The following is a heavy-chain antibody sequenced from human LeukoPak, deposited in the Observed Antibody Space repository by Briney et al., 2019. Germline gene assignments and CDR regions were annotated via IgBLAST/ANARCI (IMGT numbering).Heavy chain of an antibody. CDR3: ARDPARGYEGFDY. D-gene: IGHD5-12*01. CDR1: GFTFSSYW. Sequence: GGSLRLSCAASGFTFSSYWMHWVRQAPGKGLVWVSRINTDGSSTSYADSVKGRFTISRDNSKNTLYLQMNSLRAEDTAVYYCARDPARGYEGFDYWGQGTLVTVSS. CDR2: INTDGSST. V-gene: IGHV3-74*01. J-gene: IGHJ4*02.